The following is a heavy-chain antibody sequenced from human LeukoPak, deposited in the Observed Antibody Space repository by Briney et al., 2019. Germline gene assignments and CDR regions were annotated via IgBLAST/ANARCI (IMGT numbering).Heavy chain of an antibody. CDR1: GGSFSGYY. CDR2: INHSGST. CDR3: ARGGYYYGSGSYYTDY. Sequence: SETLSLTCAAYGGSFSGYYWSWIRQPPGKGLEWIGEINHSGSTNYNPSLKSRVTISVDTSKNQFSLKLSSVTAADTAVYYCARGGYYYGSGSYYTDYWGQGTLVTVSS. V-gene: IGHV4-34*01. J-gene: IGHJ4*02. D-gene: IGHD3-10*01.